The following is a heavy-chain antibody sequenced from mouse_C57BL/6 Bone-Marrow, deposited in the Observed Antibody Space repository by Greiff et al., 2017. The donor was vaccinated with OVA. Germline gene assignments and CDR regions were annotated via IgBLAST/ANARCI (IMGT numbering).Heavy chain of an antibody. V-gene: IGHV5-12*01. CDR2: ISTGGGST. CDR1: GFTFSDYY. J-gene: IGHJ3*01. Sequence: VQLKESGGGLVQPGGSLKLSCAASGFTFSDYYMYWVRQTPEKRLEWVAYISTGGGSTYYPDTVKGRFTISTDNAKSTLYLQLSRLKYEDTAMYYCARGPFLAYWGQGTLVTVSA. CDR3: ARGPFLAY.